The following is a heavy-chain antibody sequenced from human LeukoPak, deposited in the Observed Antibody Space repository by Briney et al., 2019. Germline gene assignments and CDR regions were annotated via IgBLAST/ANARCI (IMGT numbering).Heavy chain of an antibody. J-gene: IGHJ4*02. D-gene: IGHD3-10*01. CDR1: GFTFSSYS. Sequence: GGSLRLSCAASGFTFSSYSMNWVRQAPGKGLEWVSYISSSSSTIYYADSVKGRFTISRDNAKNSLYLQMNSLRAEDTAVYYCARDALWFGELFHYYFDYWGQGTLVTVSS. CDR2: ISSSSSTI. CDR3: ARDALWFGELFHYYFDY. V-gene: IGHV3-48*01.